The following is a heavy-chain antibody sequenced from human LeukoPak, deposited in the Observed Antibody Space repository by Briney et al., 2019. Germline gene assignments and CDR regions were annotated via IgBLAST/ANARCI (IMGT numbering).Heavy chain of an antibody. V-gene: IGHV3-33*01. D-gene: IGHD2-15*01. Sequence: GGSLRLSCAASGFTFSTYGMHWVRQAPGKGLEWVAVIWYDGSNNYYADSVKGRFTISRDNSKNTLYLQMNSLRAEDTAVYCCARCSGGACFPRGYMDVWGKGTTVAVSS. CDR2: IWYDGSNN. CDR3: ARCSGGACFPRGYMDV. J-gene: IGHJ6*03. CDR1: GFTFSTYG.